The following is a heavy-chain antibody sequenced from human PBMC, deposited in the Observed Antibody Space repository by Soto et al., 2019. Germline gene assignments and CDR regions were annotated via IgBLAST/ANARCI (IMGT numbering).Heavy chain of an antibody. CDR3: ARATAYCGGDCYSGSNY. J-gene: IGHJ4*02. CDR1: GYTFTSYG. D-gene: IGHD2-21*02. V-gene: IGHV1-18*01. CDR2: ISAYNGNT. Sequence: ASVKVSCKASGYTFTSYGISWVRQAPGQGLERMGWISAYNGNTNYAQKLQGRVTMTTDTSTSTAYMELRSLRSDDTAVYYCARATAYCGGDCYSGSNYWGQGTLVTVSS.